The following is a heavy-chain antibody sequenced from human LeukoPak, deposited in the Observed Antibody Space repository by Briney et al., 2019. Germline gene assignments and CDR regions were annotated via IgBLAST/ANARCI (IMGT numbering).Heavy chain of an antibody. V-gene: IGHV3-48*03. D-gene: IGHD6-19*01. CDR3: VRGGSLGY. J-gene: IGHJ4*02. CDR2: ISSSGSAI. Sequence: AGGSLRLSCAGSGFTFSSYEMNWVRQAPGKGLEWVSKISSSGSAIYYADSVKGRFTISRDNAKSTLYLQMNSLRAEDTAVYYCVRGGSLGYWGQGTLVTVST. CDR1: GFTFSSYE.